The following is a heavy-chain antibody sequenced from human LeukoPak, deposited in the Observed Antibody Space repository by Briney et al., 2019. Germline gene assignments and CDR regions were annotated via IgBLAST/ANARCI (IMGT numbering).Heavy chain of an antibody. D-gene: IGHD2-15*01. CDR3: ARKGGKRGRDENNWFDP. Sequence: ASVKVSCKASGYTFTSYYMHWVRQAPGQGLEWMGIINPSGGSTSYAQKFQGRVTMTRDTSTSTVYMELSSLRSEDTAVYYCARKGGKRGRDENNWFDPWGQGTLVTVSS. V-gene: IGHV1-46*01. CDR1: GYTFTSYY. CDR2: INPSGGST. J-gene: IGHJ5*02.